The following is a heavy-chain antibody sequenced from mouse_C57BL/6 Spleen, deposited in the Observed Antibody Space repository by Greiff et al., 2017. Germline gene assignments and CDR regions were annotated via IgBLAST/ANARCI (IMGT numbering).Heavy chain of an antibody. CDR2: IWSDGST. Sequence: VKLVESGPGLVAPSQSLSITCTVSGFSFTSYGVNWVRQPPGKGLEWMVVIWSDGSTTYNSALKSRLSISKDNTKSQVFLRKNSLQTDDTAMYYCARHEDYNGGLAYWGQGTLVTVSS. J-gene: IGHJ3*01. V-gene: IGHV2-6-1*01. CDR1: GFSFTSYG. CDR3: ARHEDYNGGLAY. D-gene: IGHD1-1*01.